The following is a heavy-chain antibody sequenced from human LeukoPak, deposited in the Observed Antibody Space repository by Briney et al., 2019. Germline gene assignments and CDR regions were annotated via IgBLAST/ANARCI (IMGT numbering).Heavy chain of an antibody. D-gene: IGHD3-22*01. J-gene: IGHJ4*02. Sequence: GGSLRLSCAASGFTFSSYSMNWVRQAPGKGLEWVSYISSSSSYIYYADSVKGRFTISRDNAKNSLYLQMTSLRAEDTAVYYCARVPNYYDSSQIDYWGQGTLVTVSS. CDR1: GFTFSSYS. CDR2: ISSSSSYI. CDR3: ARVPNYYDSSQIDY. V-gene: IGHV3-21*01.